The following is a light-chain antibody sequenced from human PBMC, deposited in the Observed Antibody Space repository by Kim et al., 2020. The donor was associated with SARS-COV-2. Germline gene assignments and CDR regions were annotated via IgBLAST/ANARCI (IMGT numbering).Light chain of an antibody. V-gene: IGLV2-14*03. CDR2: DVN. CDR1: SRDVGGYNY. J-gene: IGLJ1*01. Sequence: QSISISCTGTSRDVGGYNYVSWYQQHPGKAPKLMIYDVNNRPSGVSNRFSGSKSGNTASLTISGLQAEDEADYYCSSYTSSSTPYVFGTRTKVTVL. CDR3: SSYTSSSTPYV.